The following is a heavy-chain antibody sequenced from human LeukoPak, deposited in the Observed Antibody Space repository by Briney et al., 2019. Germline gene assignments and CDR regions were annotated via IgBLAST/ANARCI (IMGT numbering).Heavy chain of an antibody. CDR2: ISDNGGST. CDR3: MREEGRGQDSGDY. D-gene: IGHD3-10*01. J-gene: IGHJ4*02. V-gene: IGHV3-64D*09. CDR1: GFTFNTYA. Sequence: PGGSLRLSCSASGFTFNTYAMHWVRQAPGKGLEYVSAISDNGGSTYYAESVKGRFTISRDNSKNTVYLQMSSLRAEDTAVYYCMREEGRGQDSGDYWGQGTLVTVSS.